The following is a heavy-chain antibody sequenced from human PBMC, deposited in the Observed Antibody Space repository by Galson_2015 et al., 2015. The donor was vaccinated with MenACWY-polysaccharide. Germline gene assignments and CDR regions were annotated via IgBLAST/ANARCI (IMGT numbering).Heavy chain of an antibody. J-gene: IGHJ4*02. V-gene: IGHV5-51*01. Sequence: QSGAEVKKPGESLKMSCKGSGYSFTTYWIAWVRQMPGKGLEWLGIIYPGDSDTRYSPSFQGQVTISADKSINTAYLQCSSLKASDGAMYYCAKVRYSSSWYMGHFDYWGQGTLVTVSS. CDR3: AKVRYSSSWYMGHFDY. D-gene: IGHD6-13*01. CDR2: IYPGDSDT. CDR1: GYSFTTYW.